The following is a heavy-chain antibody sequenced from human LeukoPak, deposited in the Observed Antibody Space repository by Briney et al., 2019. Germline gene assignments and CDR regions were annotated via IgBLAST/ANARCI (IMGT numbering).Heavy chain of an antibody. CDR2: IYRGGST. D-gene: IGHD3-10*01. J-gene: IGHJ4*02. Sequence: SETLSLTCTVSGYSVSSDYYWGWIRQPPGRGLEWIGNIYRGGSTYYGPSLKSRVTISVDTSKNQFSLKLSSVTAADTAVYYCAREGVITIVRGVNFGYWGQGTLVSVSS. CDR3: AREGVITIVRGVNFGY. CDR1: GYSVSSDYY. V-gene: IGHV4-38-2*02.